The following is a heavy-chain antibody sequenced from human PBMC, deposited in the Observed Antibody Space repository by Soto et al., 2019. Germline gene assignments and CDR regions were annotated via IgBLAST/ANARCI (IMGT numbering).Heavy chain of an antibody. Sequence: QVQLVQSGAEVKNPGSSVKVSCKASGGTFSSYAIIWVRQAPGQGLEWMGGIIPIFDTAKYAQNFQGRVRITADKATNTAYMELSSLRSEDTAVYYCARDPGRSATKWRVRRVADGDYYNMDVWGQGTTVTVSS. D-gene: IGHD2-2*01. CDR1: GGTFSSYA. CDR2: IIPIFDTA. CDR3: ARDPGRSATKWRVRRVADGDYYNMDV. V-gene: IGHV1-69*06. J-gene: IGHJ6*02.